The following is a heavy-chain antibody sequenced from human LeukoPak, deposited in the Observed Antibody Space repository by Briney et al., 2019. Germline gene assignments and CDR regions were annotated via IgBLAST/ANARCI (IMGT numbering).Heavy chain of an antibody. Sequence: RSLRLSCAASGFTVSSNYMSWVRQAPGKGLEWVSVIYSGGSTYYADSVKGRFTISRDNSKNTLYLQMNSLRAEDTAVYYCAKGGCGGNCYSGGYYYYYYGMDVWGQGTTVTVSS. J-gene: IGHJ6*02. CDR2: IYSGGST. V-gene: IGHV3-53*01. CDR1: GFTVSSNY. CDR3: AKGGCGGNCYSGGYYYYYYGMDV. D-gene: IGHD2-15*01.